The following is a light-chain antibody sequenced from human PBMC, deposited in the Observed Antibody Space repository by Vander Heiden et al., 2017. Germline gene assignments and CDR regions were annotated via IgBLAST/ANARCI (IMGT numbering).Light chain of an antibody. Sequence: SYELTQPPSVSVSPGQTASITCSGDKLGDKYACWYQQKPGQSPGLGIYQDSKRPSGIPERFSGSNSGKTATLTISGTQARDEADDYCQAWDSSTVGFGGGTKLTVL. CDR3: QAWDSSTVG. V-gene: IGLV3-1*01. CDR2: QDS. J-gene: IGLJ2*01. CDR1: KLGDKY.